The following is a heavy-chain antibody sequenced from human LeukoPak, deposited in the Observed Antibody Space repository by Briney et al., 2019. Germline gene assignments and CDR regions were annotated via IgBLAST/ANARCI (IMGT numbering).Heavy chain of an antibody. Sequence: PGGSLRLSCAASGFTFSSYEMNWVRQAPGKGLEWVSYISSSGSTIYYADSVKGRFTISRDNAKNSLYLQMNSLRAEDTAVYYCARVGGYYQEVGYWGRGTLVTVSS. D-gene: IGHD3-22*01. V-gene: IGHV3-48*03. CDR3: ARVGGYYQEVGY. CDR2: ISSSGSTI. CDR1: GFTFSSYE. J-gene: IGHJ4*02.